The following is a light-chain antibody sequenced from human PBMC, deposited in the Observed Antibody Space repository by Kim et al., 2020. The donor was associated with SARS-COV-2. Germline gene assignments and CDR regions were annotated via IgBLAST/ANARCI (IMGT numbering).Light chain of an antibody. CDR2: YDS. CDR3: QVWDSSSDRWV. CDR1: NIGSKS. V-gene: IGLV3-21*04. Sequence: SYELTQPPSVSVAPGKTARITCGGNNIGSKSVHWYQQKPGQAPVVVIYYDSDRPSGISERLSGSNSGKTATLTISRVEAGDEADYYCQVWDSSSDRWVFGGGTKLTVL. J-gene: IGLJ3*02.